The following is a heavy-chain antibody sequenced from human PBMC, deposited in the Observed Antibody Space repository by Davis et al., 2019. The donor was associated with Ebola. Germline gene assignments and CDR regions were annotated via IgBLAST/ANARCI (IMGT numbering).Heavy chain of an antibody. J-gene: IGHJ4*02. CDR3: AAEDYNDGTCCSFDY. CDR2: IIVASGNT. V-gene: IGHV1-58*01. Sequence: SAKVSCKTSGFRFTNSAVQWVRQAPGERLEWIGWIIVASGNTKYAQNLQGRLTITTDTSTGTAYMELSSLTTEDTAVYYCAAEDYNDGTCCSFDYWGQGTLVTVSS. D-gene: IGHD2-15*01. CDR1: GFRFTNSA.